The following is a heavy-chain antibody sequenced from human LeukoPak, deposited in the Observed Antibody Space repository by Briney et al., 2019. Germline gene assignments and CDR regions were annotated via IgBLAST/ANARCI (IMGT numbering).Heavy chain of an antibody. CDR3: ARGRITMVRGVRTFDY. CDR2: INHSGST. V-gene: IGHV4-34*01. Sequence: PSETLSLTCAVYGGSFSGYYWSWIRQPPGKGLEWIGEINHSGSTNYNPSLKSRVTISVDTSKNQFSLKLSSVTAADTAVYCCARGRITMVRGVRTFDYWGQGTLVTVSS. J-gene: IGHJ4*02. D-gene: IGHD3-10*01. CDR1: GGSFSGYY.